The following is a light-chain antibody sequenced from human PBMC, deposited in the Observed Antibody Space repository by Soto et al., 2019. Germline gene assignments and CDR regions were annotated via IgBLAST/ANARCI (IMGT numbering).Light chain of an antibody. J-gene: IGKJ1*01. CDR3: LQDNNYPWT. CDR1: QAIRDD. Sequence: AIQMTQSPSYLSAYVGDRVTITCRASQAIRDDLGWDQQKPGKAPKLLIYGASSLHDGVPSRFSGSGSGTDFTLTISSLQPEDFATYYCLQDNNYPWTFGQGTKVEVK. V-gene: IGKV1-6*01. CDR2: GAS.